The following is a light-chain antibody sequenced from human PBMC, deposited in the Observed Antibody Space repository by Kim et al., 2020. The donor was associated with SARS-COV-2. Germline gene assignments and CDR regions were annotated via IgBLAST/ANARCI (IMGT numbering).Light chain of an antibody. Sequence: QSVLTQPASASGSPGQRLTISCSGSMFNIGGNSVNCSQQLPGTAPKLLIYCDSQKPSGVPGRFSGAKSGTSASLAISGLQSEDEADYYCASWDDSLKVDVFGGGTQLTVL. CDR1: MFNIGGNS. CDR2: CDS. J-gene: IGLJ2*01. CDR3: ASWDDSLKVDV. V-gene: IGLV1-44*01.